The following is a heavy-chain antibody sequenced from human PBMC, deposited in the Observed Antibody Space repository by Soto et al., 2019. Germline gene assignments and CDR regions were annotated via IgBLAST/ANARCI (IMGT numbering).Heavy chain of an antibody. CDR3: ARTVVVVVSNIPDYFDY. CDR2: MHNSGRA. CDR1: GYAIGSGYF. J-gene: IGHJ4*02. Sequence: SETRSLTCAVSGYAIGSGYFWGWIRQSPGKGLEWIGGMHNSGRAHYRPSLKSRVSISLDRSKNQFSLKMNSVSAAATAMYYFARTVVVVVSNIPDYFDYWGQGAQVTVSS. V-gene: IGHV4-38-2*01. D-gene: IGHD2-21*01.